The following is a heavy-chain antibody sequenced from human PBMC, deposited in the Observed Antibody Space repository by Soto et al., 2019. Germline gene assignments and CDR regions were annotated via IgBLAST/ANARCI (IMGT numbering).Heavy chain of an antibody. D-gene: IGHD6-6*01. CDR1: GYTFTSYA. J-gene: IGHJ3*02. Sequence: GASVKVSCKASGYTFTSYAMHWVRQAPGQRLEWMGWINAGNGNTKFSQKFQGRVTITRDTSASTAYMELSSLRSDDTAVFYWAREKGYSSSSRGDAFDIWGQGTMVTVSS. CDR2: INAGNGNT. V-gene: IGHV1-3*01. CDR3: AREKGYSSSSRGDAFDI.